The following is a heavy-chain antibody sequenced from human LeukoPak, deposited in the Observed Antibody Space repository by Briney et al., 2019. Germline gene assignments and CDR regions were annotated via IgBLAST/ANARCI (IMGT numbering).Heavy chain of an antibody. CDR1: GYSFTSYW. D-gene: IGHD2-21*02. V-gene: IGHV5-51*01. Sequence: GESLKISCKGSGYSFTSYWIGWVRQMPGKGLEWMGIIYPGDSDTRYSPSFQGQVTISADKSISTAYLQWSSLKASDTAMYYCARHVSTVVTRHYYYGMDVWGQGTTVTVSS. CDR2: IYPGDSDT. CDR3: ARHVSTVVTRHYYYGMDV. J-gene: IGHJ6*02.